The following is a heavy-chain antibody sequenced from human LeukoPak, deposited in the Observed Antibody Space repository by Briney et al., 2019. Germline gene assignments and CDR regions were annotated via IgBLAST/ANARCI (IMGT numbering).Heavy chain of an antibody. D-gene: IGHD5-12*01. CDR2: ISSSGGTI. J-gene: IGHJ4*02. CDR1: GFTFSTYE. CDR3: AINGGGDSGYGNFDY. V-gene: IGHV3-48*03. Sequence: GGSLRLSCAASGFTFSTYEMNWVRQAPGKGLEWVSYISSSGGTIHYSDSVKGRFTISRDNAKNSLYLQMSSLRAEDTAFYYCAINGGGDSGYGNFDYWGQGTLVTVSS.